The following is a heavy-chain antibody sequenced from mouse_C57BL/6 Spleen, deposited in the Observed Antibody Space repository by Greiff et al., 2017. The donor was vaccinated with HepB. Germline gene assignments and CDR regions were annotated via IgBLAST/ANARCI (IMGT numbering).Heavy chain of an antibody. CDR1: GYTFTSYW. CDR3: ARGYYPLYYFDY. D-gene: IGHD2-3*01. J-gene: IGHJ2*01. CDR2: IDPSDSYT. Sequence: VKLQQPGAELVMPGASVKLSCKASGYTFTSYWMHWVKQRPGQGLEWIGEIDPSDSYTNYNQKFKGKSTLTVDKSSSTAYMQLSSLTSEDSAVYYCARGYYPLYYFDYWGQGTTLTVSS. V-gene: IGHV1-69*01.